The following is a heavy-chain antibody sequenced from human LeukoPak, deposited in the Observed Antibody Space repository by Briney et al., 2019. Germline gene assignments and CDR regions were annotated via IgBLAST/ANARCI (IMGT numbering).Heavy chain of an antibody. J-gene: IGHJ4*02. V-gene: IGHV4-4*07. CDR1: DGSISGHY. Sequence: PSETLSLTCTVPDGSISGHYWNWIRHPAGKGREWIGRIYISGSTLYNPSLKSRVTMSVDTSKNQFSLKMSSVTAADTAGHYCAKRAVEDTTTTGENFFNSWGQGTLVTVSS. CDR2: IYISGST. CDR3: AKRAVEDTTTTGENFFNS. D-gene: IGHD7-27*01.